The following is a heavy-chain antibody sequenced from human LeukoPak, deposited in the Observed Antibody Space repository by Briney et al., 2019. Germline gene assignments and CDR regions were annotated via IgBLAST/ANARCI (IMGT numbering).Heavy chain of an antibody. CDR1: GFTFSGYS. V-gene: IGHV3-21*01. Sequence: GGSLRLSCAASGFTFSGYSMNWVRQAPGKGLEWVSSISSSSSYIYYADSVKGRFTISRDNAKNSLYLQMNSLRAEDTAVYYCARDAIAAAGYGMDVWGQGTTVTVSS. J-gene: IGHJ6*02. D-gene: IGHD6-13*01. CDR3: ARDAIAAAGYGMDV. CDR2: ISSSSSYI.